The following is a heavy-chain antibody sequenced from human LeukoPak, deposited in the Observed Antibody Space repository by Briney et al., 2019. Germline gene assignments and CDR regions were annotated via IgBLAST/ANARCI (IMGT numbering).Heavy chain of an antibody. D-gene: IGHD6-6*01. CDR3: TRYSSSSGGPSYYLDY. CDR2: ISGDGSVT. J-gene: IGHJ4*02. Sequence: PGGSLRLSCAASGFTFSSYWMHWVRQAPGKGLVWVSRISGDGSVTNYADSVKGRFTISRDNAKNTVYLQINNLRAEDTAVYFCTRYSSSSGGPSYYLDYWGQGTLVTVSS. CDR1: GFTFSSYW. V-gene: IGHV3-74*01.